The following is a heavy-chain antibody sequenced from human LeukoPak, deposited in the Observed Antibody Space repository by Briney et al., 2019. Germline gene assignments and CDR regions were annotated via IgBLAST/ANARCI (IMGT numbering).Heavy chain of an antibody. CDR1: GYTFTSYD. CDR3: ARVKPRIVVVIRAKRYYFDY. V-gene: IGHV1-2*02. J-gene: IGHJ4*02. D-gene: IGHD3-22*01. Sequence: ASVKVSCKASGYTFTSYDINWVRQATGQGLEWMGWMNPNSGGTNYAQKFQGRVTMTRDTSISTAYMELSRLRSDDTAVYYCARVKPRIVVVIRAKRYYFDYWGQGTLVTVSS. CDR2: MNPNSGGT.